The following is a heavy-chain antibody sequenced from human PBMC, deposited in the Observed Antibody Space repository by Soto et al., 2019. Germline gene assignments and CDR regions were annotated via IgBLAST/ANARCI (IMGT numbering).Heavy chain of an antibody. CDR2: MNPSNGNT. J-gene: IGHJ4*02. Sequence: ASVKVSCKASGYTFTTYDVSWVRQASGQGLEWMGWMNPSNGNTGYAQKFQGRVTMTRNTSISTVYMELSGLGPDDTAVYYCARRKERSGPHYFDYWGQGILVTVSS. CDR1: GYTFTTYD. D-gene: IGHD6-25*01. CDR3: ARRKERSGPHYFDY. V-gene: IGHV1-8*02.